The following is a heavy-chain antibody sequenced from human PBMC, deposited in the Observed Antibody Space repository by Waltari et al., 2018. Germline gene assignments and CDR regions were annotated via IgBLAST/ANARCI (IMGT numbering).Heavy chain of an antibody. CDR1: GYTFTKYA. V-gene: IGHV1-3*01. CDR2: INAGKGNT. Sequence: QVQVVQSGAEVKKPGASVKVSCKASGYTFTKYAMHWVRQAPGQRLEWMGWINAGKGNTKYSQKFQGRVTITRDTSASTAYMELSSLRSEDTAVYYCAREGDYYYGMDVWGQGTTVTVSS. CDR3: AREGDYYYGMDV. J-gene: IGHJ6*02.